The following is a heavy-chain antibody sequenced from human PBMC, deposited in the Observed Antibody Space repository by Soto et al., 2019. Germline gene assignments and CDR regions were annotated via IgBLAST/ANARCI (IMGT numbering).Heavy chain of an antibody. J-gene: IGHJ4*02. CDR1: GGSISSGGYY. D-gene: IGHD3-10*01. CDR2: IYYSGST. V-gene: IGHV4-31*03. CDR3: ARGDMVRGVTQFDY. Sequence: QVQLQESGPGLVKPSQTLSLTCTVSGGSISSGGYYWSWIRQHPGKGLEWIGYIYYSGSTYYNPSLKSRVTISVDTSKIQFSLKVSSVTAADTAVYYCARGDMVRGVTQFDYWGQGTLVTVSS.